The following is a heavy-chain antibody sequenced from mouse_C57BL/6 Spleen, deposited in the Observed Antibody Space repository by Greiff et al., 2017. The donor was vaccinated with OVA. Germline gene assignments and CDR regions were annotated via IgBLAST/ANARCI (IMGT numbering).Heavy chain of an antibody. D-gene: IGHD2-1*01. CDR1: GYTFTSYW. Sequence: QVQLQQSGAELVKPGASVKMSCKASGYTFTSYWITWVKQRPGQGLEWIGDIYPGSGSTNYNEKFKSKATLTVDTSSSTAYMQLSSLTSEDSAVYYCARRGGNYEGAMDYWGQGTSVTVSS. CDR3: ARRGGNYEGAMDY. J-gene: IGHJ4*01. V-gene: IGHV1-55*01. CDR2: IYPGSGST.